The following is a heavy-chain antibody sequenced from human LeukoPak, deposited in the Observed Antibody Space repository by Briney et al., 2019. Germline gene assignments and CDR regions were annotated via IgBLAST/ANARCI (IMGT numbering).Heavy chain of an antibody. CDR1: GASFSSSTYY. D-gene: IGHD6-13*01. CDR3: ARHAGGISATGTRPFDY. V-gene: IGHV4-39*01. Sequence: SETLSLTCTVSGASFSSSTYYWGWIRQPPGKGLEWIGSIYYSGSTYYNPSLKSRVTMSVDTSKNQFSLKLSSVTAADTAVYYCARHAGGISATGTRPFDYWGQGTPVTVSS. CDR2: IYYSGST. J-gene: IGHJ4*02.